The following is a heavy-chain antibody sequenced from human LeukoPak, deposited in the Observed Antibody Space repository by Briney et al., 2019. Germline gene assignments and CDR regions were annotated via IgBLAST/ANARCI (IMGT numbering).Heavy chain of an antibody. CDR1: GLTFGNYG. Sequence: GGSVRLSCVASGLTFGNYGMNWVRQAPGKGLEWVSSIGGGGYTTYYADSVRGRFTISRDNSKNSMYLQMSSLRAEDTAIYYCAEVESSYCRIWGQGTLVTVSS. V-gene: IGHV3-23*01. D-gene: IGHD3-10*01. CDR3: AEVESSYCRI. CDR2: IGGGGYTT. J-gene: IGHJ4*01.